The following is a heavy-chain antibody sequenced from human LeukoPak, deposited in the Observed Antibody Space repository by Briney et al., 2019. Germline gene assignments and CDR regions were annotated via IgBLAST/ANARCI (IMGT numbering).Heavy chain of an antibody. V-gene: IGHV3-64D*06. D-gene: IGHD3-22*01. CDR2: INSNGGST. CDR3: AFSSGYFH. J-gene: IGHJ1*01. Sequence: GGSLRLSCSASGFTFSLYAMHWVRQAPGRGLEYVSAINSNGGSTYYADSVKGRFTISRDNSKNSLYLHMSTLRPEDTAVYYCAFSSGYFHWGQRTLGTASS. CDR1: GFTFSLYA.